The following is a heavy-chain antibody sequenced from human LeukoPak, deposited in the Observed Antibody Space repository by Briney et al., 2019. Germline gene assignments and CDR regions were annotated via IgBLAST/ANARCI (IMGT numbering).Heavy chain of an antibody. J-gene: IGHJ3*02. CDR2: IIPIFGTA. CDR1: GGTFSIYA. CDR3: ARVVYYDSSGYYWPPRDAFDI. D-gene: IGHD3-22*01. V-gene: IGHV1-69*01. Sequence: EASVTVSCTASGGTFSIYAISWVRQAPGQGLEWMGGIIPIFGTANYAQKFQGRVTITADESTSTAYMELSSLRSEDTAVYYCARVVYYDSSGYYWPPRDAFDIWGQGTMVTVSS.